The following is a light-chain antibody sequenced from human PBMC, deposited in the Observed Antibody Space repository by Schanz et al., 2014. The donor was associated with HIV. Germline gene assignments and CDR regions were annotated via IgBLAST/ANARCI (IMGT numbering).Light chain of an antibody. CDR3: QQYGSSPWT. V-gene: IGKV3-20*01. CDR2: DAS. CDR1: QSVSSSY. J-gene: IGKJ1*01. Sequence: EIVLTQSPGTLSLSPGERATLSCRASQSVSSSYLAWYQQKPGLAPRLLIYDASSRATGIPDRFSGSGSGTDFTLTISRVEPEDYAVYYCQQYGSSPWTFGQGTRVDVK.